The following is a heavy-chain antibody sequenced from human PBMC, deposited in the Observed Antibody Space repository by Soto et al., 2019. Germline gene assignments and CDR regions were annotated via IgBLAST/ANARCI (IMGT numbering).Heavy chain of an antibody. V-gene: IGHV4-39*01. CDR2: IYYSGST. D-gene: IGHD4-4*01. CDR1: GGSISSSSYY. Sequence: SETLSLTCTVSGGSISSSSYYWGWIRQPPGKGLEWIGSIYYSGSTYYNPSLKSRVTISVDTSKNQFSLKLSSVTAEDTAVYYCASDTVTHREAFIYYYYGMAVWGQGTTVTVSX. J-gene: IGHJ6*02. CDR3: ASDTVTHREAFIYYYYGMAV.